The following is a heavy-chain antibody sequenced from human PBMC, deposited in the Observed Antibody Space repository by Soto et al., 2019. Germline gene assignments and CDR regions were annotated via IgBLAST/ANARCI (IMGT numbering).Heavy chain of an antibody. CDR1: GYTFIRYG. Sequence: QVQLAQSANEVKKPGASVRVSCKAAGYTFIRYGIAWVRQAPGQGLEWMGWISPYNDYTVYAQKFQGRFSMTADTSTXTXYXXVRVVKSDDTAVYYCARGGYYDNSWGKLSRYVLDVWGQGASVSVSS. J-gene: IGHJ6*02. CDR2: ISPYNDYT. D-gene: IGHD3-16*01. V-gene: IGHV1-18*01. CDR3: ARGGYYDNSWGKLSRYVLDV.